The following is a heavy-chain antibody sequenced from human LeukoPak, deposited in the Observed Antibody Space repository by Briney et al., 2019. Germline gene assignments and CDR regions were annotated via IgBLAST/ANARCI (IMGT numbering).Heavy chain of an antibody. V-gene: IGHV3-48*01. Sequence: GGSLRLSCAASGFTFSTYSMSWVRQAPGEGLEWVSYISSSSSTIYYADSVKGRFTISNDNSKNTSYLQMNSLRSEDTAVYYCARGSVPYYDYGWFDPWGQGALVTVSS. D-gene: IGHD3-22*01. CDR2: ISSSSSTI. CDR3: ARGSVPYYDYGWFDP. CDR1: GFTFSTYS. J-gene: IGHJ5*02.